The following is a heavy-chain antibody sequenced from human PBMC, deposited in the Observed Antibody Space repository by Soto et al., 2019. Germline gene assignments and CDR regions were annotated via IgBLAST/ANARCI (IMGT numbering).Heavy chain of an antibody. D-gene: IGHD6-13*01. CDR3: ARQKNIPGKKYYFDY. J-gene: IGHJ4*02. Sequence: ASVKVSCKASGYTFTSYDINWVRQATGQGLEWVGWMNPNSGNTGYAQKFQGRVTMTRNTSMSTAYMELGSLRSDDTAVYYCARQKNIPGKKYYFDYWGQGTLVTVSS. CDR2: MNPNSGNT. CDR1: GYTFTSYD. V-gene: IGHV1-8*01.